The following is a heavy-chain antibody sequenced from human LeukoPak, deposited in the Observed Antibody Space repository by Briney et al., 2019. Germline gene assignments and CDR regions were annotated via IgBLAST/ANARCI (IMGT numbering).Heavy chain of an antibody. CDR1: GYTLTELS. CDR2: FDPEDGET. Sequence: ASVKVSCKVSGYTLTELSMHWVRQAPGKGLEWMGGFDPEDGETIYAQKFQGRVTMTEDTSTDTAYMELSSLRSEDTAVYYCATDRSYDFWSGYYSFWGQGTLVTVSP. V-gene: IGHV1-24*01. J-gene: IGHJ4*02. D-gene: IGHD3-3*01. CDR3: ATDRSYDFWSGYYSF.